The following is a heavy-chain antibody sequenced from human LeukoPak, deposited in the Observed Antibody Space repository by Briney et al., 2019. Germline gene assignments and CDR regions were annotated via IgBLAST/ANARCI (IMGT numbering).Heavy chain of an antibody. Sequence: GGSLRLSCAASGFTFSSYWMHWVRQAPGKGLVWVSRINSDGSSTSYADSVKGRFTISRDNAKNTLYLQMNSLRAKDTAVYYCAREFEYSGYDTIDYWGQGTLVTVSS. V-gene: IGHV3-74*01. CDR3: AREFEYSGYDTIDY. J-gene: IGHJ4*02. CDR1: GFTFSSYW. CDR2: INSDGSST. D-gene: IGHD5-12*01.